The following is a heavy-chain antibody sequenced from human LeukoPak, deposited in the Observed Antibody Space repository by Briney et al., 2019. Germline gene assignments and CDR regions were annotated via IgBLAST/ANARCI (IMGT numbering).Heavy chain of an antibody. J-gene: IGHJ5*02. D-gene: IGHD6-19*01. V-gene: IGHV3-7*01. CDR1: GFTFSSYW. Sequence: GGSLRLSCAASGFTFSSYWMSWVRQAPGKGLEWVANIKQDGSEKYYVDSVKGRFTISRDNAKNSLYLQMNSLRAEDTAVYYCARDDFEGGSSGWYWGYNWFDPWGQGTLVTVSS. CDR3: ARDDFEGGSSGWYWGYNWFDP. CDR2: IKQDGSEK.